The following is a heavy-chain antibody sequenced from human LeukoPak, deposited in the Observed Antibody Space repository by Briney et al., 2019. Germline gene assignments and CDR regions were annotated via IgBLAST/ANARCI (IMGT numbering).Heavy chain of an antibody. CDR1: GFTFTNSA. D-gene: IGHD4-17*01. Sequence: GTSVKVSCKASGFTFTNSAMQWVRQARGQRLEWIGWIVVGSGNTNYSQKFQERVTITRDMSTSTAYMELSSLRSEDTALYYCAHPRDGDYQNDAFDIWGQGTMVTVSS. J-gene: IGHJ3*02. CDR3: AHPRDGDYQNDAFDI. CDR2: IVVGSGNT. V-gene: IGHV1-58*02.